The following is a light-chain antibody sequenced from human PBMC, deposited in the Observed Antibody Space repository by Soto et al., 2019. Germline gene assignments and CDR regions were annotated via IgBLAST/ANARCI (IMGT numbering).Light chain of an antibody. V-gene: IGKV1-39*01. Sequence: DIQMTQSPSSLSASVGDRVTITCRASHSVSTFLNWYQQKPGKDPKLLMSAASSLQSGVPSSFSGSGYGTDFTLTISSLPPEDVATYYCQKIYALRTFGQGTKVEIK. CDR3: QKIYALRT. CDR2: AAS. J-gene: IGKJ1*01. CDR1: HSVSTF.